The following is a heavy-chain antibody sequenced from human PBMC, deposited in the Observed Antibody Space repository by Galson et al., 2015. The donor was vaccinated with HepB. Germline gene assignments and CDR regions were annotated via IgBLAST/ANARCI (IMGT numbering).Heavy chain of an antibody. J-gene: IGHJ4*02. CDR2: INWNGGDT. D-gene: IGHD3-10*01. V-gene: IGHV3-20*04. CDR3: ARGEPTKARGVIHKWYSGY. CDR1: GFIFDDYD. Sequence: SLRLACAATGFIFDDYDVSWVRQVPGKGLEWVSGINWNGGDTDYADSVKGRFTISRDNAENSLYLQMNSLRAEDTALYYCARGEPTKARGVIHKWYSGYWGQGILVTVSS.